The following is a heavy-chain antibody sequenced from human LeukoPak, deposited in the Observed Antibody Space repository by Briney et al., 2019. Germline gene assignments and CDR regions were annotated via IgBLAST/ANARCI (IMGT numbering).Heavy chain of an antibody. CDR3: ARATTLSVRRFED. D-gene: IGHD4-11*01. V-gene: IGHV4-34*01. CDR1: GGSLSGSY. CDR2: INHSGNT. J-gene: IGHJ4*02. Sequence: SETLSLTCDVNGGSLSGSYWTWIRQSPGKGLEWIGEINHSGNTNYNPSLKSRVTISVDTSKTQFYLKLPSMTAADTAVYYCARATTLSVRRFEDWGQGTLVTVSS.